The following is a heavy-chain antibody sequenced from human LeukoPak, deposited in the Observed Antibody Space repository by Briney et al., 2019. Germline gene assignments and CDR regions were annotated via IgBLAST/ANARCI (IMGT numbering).Heavy chain of an antibody. J-gene: IGHJ6*03. V-gene: IGHV4-39*01. CDR1: GGFISSSSYY. CDR2: IYYSGST. D-gene: IGHD5-24*01. CDR3: ARRDGYKDYYYMDV. Sequence: SETLSLTCTVSGGFISSSSYYWGWIRQPPGKGLEWIGSIYYSGSTYYNPSLKSRVTISVDTPKNQFSLKLSSVTAADTAVYYCARRDGYKDYYYMDVWGKGTTVTISS.